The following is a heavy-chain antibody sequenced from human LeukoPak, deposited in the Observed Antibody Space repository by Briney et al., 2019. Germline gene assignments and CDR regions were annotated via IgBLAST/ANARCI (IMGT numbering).Heavy chain of an antibody. V-gene: IGHV4-34*01. D-gene: IGHD5-18*01. CDR2: INHSGGT. CDR3: ARREGDTSMVRSFDY. CDR1: GGSFSGYY. J-gene: IGHJ4*02. Sequence: NPSETLSLTCAVYGGSFSGYYWSWIRQPPGKGLEWIGEINHSGGTNYNPSLKSRVTISVDTSKNQFSLNLSSETAADTAVYYCARREGDTSMVRSFDYWGQGTLVTVSS.